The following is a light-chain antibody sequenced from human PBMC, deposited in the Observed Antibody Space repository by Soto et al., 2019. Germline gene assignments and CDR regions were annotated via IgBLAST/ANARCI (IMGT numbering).Light chain of an antibody. Sequence: QSVLTHPPSASGTPGQRVTISCSGSSSNIGTYTVNWYQQVPGTAPKLLIYSNNQRPSGVPDRFSGSKSGTSASLAISGLQSEDEADYYCAAWDASLNGVIFGGGTKLTVL. J-gene: IGLJ2*01. V-gene: IGLV1-44*01. CDR2: SNN. CDR1: SSNIGTYT. CDR3: AAWDASLNGVI.